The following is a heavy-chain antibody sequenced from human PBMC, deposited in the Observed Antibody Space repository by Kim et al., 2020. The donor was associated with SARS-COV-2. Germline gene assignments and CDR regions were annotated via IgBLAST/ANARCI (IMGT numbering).Heavy chain of an antibody. J-gene: IGHJ5*02. D-gene: IGHD2-8*01. Sequence: ASVKVSCKTSGYTFTAYYLHWVRQAPGQGLEWMGRINPYSGGTDYAQKFQGRVTMTRDTSISTAYMELTRLRSDDTAVYYCARDWRTSSPTYPYNWFDPWGQGTLVTVSS. CDR2: INPYSGGT. CDR1: GYTFTAYY. V-gene: IGHV1-2*06. CDR3: ARDWRTSSPTYPYNWFDP.